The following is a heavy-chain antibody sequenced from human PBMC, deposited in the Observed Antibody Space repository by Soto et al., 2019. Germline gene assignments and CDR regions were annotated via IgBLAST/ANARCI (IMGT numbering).Heavy chain of an antibody. CDR3: ARDDDKGSDCDLAY. CDR2: ISSDGTNR. CDR1: GFTFSNDI. Sequence: QVQLVESGGGVVQPGGSLRLSCAVSGFTFSNDIMHWVRQAPGKGLEWVALISSDGTNRYYADSVKGRFTTSRDNAKNTMYLQMNSLRVEDTATYYCARDDDKGSDCDLAYWGQGALVTVSS. J-gene: IGHJ4*02. D-gene: IGHD1-26*01. V-gene: IGHV3-30-3*01.